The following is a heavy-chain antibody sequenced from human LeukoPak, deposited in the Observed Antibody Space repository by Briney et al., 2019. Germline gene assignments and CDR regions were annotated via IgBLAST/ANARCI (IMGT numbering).Heavy chain of an antibody. CDR3: ARDLAVAGTFDY. D-gene: IGHD6-19*01. J-gene: IGHJ4*02. CDR2: ISSSSYI. CDR1: GFTFSSYS. Sequence: GGSLRLSCAASGFTFSSYSMNWARQAPGKGLEWVSSISSSSYIYYADSVKGRFTISRDNAKNSLYLQMNSLRAEDTAVYYCARDLAVAGTFDYWGQGTLVTVSS. V-gene: IGHV3-21*01.